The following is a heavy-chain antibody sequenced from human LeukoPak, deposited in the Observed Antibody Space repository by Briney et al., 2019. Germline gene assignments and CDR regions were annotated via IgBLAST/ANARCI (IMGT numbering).Heavy chain of an antibody. CDR1: GGSFSGYY. CDR2: INHSGST. V-gene: IGHV4-34*01. Sequence: TSETLSLTCAVDGGSFSGYYWSWIRQPPGKGLDWIGEINHSGSTNYNPSLKSRVTISVDTSKNQFSLKLSSVTAADTAVYYCAGGYSGYGYRLRKPPGYWGQGTLVTVSS. D-gene: IGHD5-12*01. J-gene: IGHJ4*02. CDR3: AGGYSGYGYRLRKPPGY.